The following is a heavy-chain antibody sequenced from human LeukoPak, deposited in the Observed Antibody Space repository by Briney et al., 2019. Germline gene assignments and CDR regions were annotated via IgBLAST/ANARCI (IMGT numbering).Heavy chain of an antibody. V-gene: IGHV4-34*01. CDR1: GGSLSGYY. J-gene: IGHJ4*02. D-gene: IGHD5-12*01. CDR2: INHSGST. Sequence: SETLSLTCAVYGGSLSGYYWSWIRQPPGKGLEWIGEINHSGSTNYNPSPKSRVTISVDTSKNQFSLKLSSVTAADTAVYYCASLYSGYGEVYWGQGTLVTVSS. CDR3: ASLYSGYGEVY.